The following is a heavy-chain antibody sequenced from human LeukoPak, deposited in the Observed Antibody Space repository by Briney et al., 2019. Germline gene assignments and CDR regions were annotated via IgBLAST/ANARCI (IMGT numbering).Heavy chain of an antibody. CDR1: GFTFSDYY. J-gene: IGHJ4*02. CDR2: ISNSGSTI. D-gene: IGHD3-22*01. Sequence: GGSLRLSCAASGFTFSDYYMSWIRQAPGKGLEWVSYISNSGSTIYYADSLKGRFTVSRDNAKNLLYLQMNSLRAEDTAVYYCASSYESGGNYYSSLGYWGQGTLVTVSS. V-gene: IGHV3-11*04. CDR3: ASSYESGGNYYSSLGY.